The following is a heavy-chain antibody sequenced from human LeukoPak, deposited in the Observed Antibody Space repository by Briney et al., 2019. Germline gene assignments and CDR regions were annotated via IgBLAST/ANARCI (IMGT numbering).Heavy chain of an antibody. V-gene: IGHV1-8*01. J-gene: IGHJ6*02. CDR1: GYTFTSYD. CDR3: ARARTPLIAAAGTHYYYGLDV. Sequence: ASVKASCKASGYTFTSYDINWVRQATGQGLEWMGWMNPNSGNTGYAQKFQGRVTMTRNTSISTAYMELSGLRSEDTAVYYCARARTPLIAAAGTHYYYGLDVWGQGTTVTVSS. D-gene: IGHD6-13*01. CDR2: MNPNSGNT.